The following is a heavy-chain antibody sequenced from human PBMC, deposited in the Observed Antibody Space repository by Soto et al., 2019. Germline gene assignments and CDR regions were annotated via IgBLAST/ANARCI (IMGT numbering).Heavy chain of an antibody. D-gene: IGHD2-8*01. CDR2: IHHSGST. CDR3: ARAAHCTNGVCFRSSGFDP. V-gene: IGHV4-59*01. CDR1: GGSINTYY. J-gene: IGHJ5*02. Sequence: PSETLSLTCAVSGGSINTYYWSWVRQPPGKGLEWIGNIHHSGSTNYNPSLNSRVTISIDTSKNKFSLKLSSVTAADTAVYYCARAAHCTNGVCFRSSGFDPWGQGTLVTVSS.